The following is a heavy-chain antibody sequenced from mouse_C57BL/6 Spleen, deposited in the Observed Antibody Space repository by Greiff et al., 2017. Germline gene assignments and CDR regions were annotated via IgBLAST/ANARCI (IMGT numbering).Heavy chain of an antibody. Sequence: QVQLQQSGAELARPGASVKLSCKASGYTFTSYGISWVKQRTGQGLEWIGEIYPRSGNTYYNEKFKGKATLTADKSSSTGYMELRSLTSEDSAVYFCARSGGDYGYDDAKDDWGQGTSVNVSS. V-gene: IGHV1-81*01. D-gene: IGHD2-2*01. CDR2: IYPRSGNT. J-gene: IGHJ4*01. CDR3: ARSGGDYGYDDAKDD. CDR1: GYTFTSYG.